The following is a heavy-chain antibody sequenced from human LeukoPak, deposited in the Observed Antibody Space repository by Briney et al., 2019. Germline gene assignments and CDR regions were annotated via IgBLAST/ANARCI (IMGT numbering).Heavy chain of an antibody. Sequence: ASVKVSRKASGYSFTGYYMHWVRQAPGQGLEWMGWINPNSGGTNYAQKFQGRVTMTRDTSISTAYMELSSLGSDDTAVYYCARDVGVAAVDYWGQGTLVNVSS. CDR2: INPNSGGT. CDR1: GYSFTGYY. V-gene: IGHV1-2*02. J-gene: IGHJ4*02. D-gene: IGHD2-2*01. CDR3: ARDVGVAAVDY.